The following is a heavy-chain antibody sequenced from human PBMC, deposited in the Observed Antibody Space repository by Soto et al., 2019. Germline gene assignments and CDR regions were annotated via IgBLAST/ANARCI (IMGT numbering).Heavy chain of an antibody. J-gene: IGHJ3*02. CDR1: NTSISSSNW. CDR3: VRDVAHYDILTGSSLGRAFDI. V-gene: IGHV4-4*02. D-gene: IGHD3-9*01. Sequence: QVQLQESGPSLVKPSGTLSLTCVITNTSISSSNWWSWVRQAPGKGLEWIGEIYHTGRTNYAPSLKSRVTMSIDKSNNRFSLRLTSLTAADTAVYYCVRDVAHYDILTGSSLGRAFDIWGQGTMVTVSS. CDR2: IYHTGRT.